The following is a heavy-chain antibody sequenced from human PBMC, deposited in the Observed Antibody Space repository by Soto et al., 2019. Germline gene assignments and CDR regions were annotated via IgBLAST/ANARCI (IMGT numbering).Heavy chain of an antibody. V-gene: IGHV4-39*01. CDR2: IYYSGST. CDR1: GGSISSSGYY. Sequence: QLQLQESGPGLVNPSETLSLTCTVSGGSISSSGYYWGWIRQPPGRGLEWLGTIYYSGSTYYNPSLKSRVTMSVDTSKNQFSLQLSSGTAADTAVYYCARHPRYSRLSAHFDYWGLGTLVTVSS. J-gene: IGHJ4*02. D-gene: IGHD6-6*01. CDR3: ARHPRYSRLSAHFDY.